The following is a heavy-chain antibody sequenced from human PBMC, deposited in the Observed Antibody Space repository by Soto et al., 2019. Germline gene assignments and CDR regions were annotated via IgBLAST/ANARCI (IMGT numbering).Heavy chain of an antibody. CDR3: ARTAAAGKYYYGMDV. CDR1: GYSFTSYW. J-gene: IGHJ6*02. D-gene: IGHD6-13*01. V-gene: IGHV5-51*01. CDR2: IYPGDSDT. Sequence: ESLKISGKGSGYSFTSYWIGWVRQMPGKGLECMGIIYPGDSDTRYSPSFQGQVTISADKSISTAYLQWSSLKASDTAMYYCARTAAAGKYYYGMDVWGQGTTVTVSS.